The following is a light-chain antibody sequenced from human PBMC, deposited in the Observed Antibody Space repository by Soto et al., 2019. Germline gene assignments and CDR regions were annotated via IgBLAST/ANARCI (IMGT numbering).Light chain of an antibody. V-gene: IGKV1-5*02. J-gene: IGKJ1*01. Sequence: IQMHQSPYSLSATVGDSVPIICRASQSISSWLAWYQQKPGKAPKLLIYDASTLESGVPSRFSDSGSGTEFTLTISSLQPDDFATYYCQQYNSYSFGQGTKVDI. CDR2: DAS. CDR1: QSISSW. CDR3: QQYNSYS.